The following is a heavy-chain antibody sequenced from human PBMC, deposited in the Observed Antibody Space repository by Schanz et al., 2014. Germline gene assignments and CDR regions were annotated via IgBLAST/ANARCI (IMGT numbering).Heavy chain of an antibody. V-gene: IGHV3-15*01. D-gene: IGHD2-15*01. CDR1: GFTLSNAW. J-gene: IGHJ4*02. Sequence: EVHLVESGGGLVKPGGSLRLSCAASGFTLSNAWMSWVRQAPGKGVEWVGRIKSKTDGGTTDLAAPVKGRFSISRDASKNTLYLQMNSLKTEDTAVYYCTSAVRATFGYFAYWGQGTLLVTVSS. CDR3: TSAVRATFGYFAY. CDR2: IKSKTDGGTT.